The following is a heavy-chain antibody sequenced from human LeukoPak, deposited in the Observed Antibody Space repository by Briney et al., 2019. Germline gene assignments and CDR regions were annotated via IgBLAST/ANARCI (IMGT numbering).Heavy chain of an antibody. J-gene: IGHJ1*01. CDR1: GFTFSNYA. CDR2: ISGGGSIT. V-gene: IGHV3-23*01. CDR3: ARDLDDYNALPPFFQH. Sequence: GGSLRLSCAASGFTFSNYAMSWVRQAPGQGLEWVSTISGGGSITYSADSVKGRFTISRDNSKNILYLQMNSLRAEDTAVYYCARDLDDYNALPPFFQHWGQGSRVTVSS. D-gene: IGHD5-24*01.